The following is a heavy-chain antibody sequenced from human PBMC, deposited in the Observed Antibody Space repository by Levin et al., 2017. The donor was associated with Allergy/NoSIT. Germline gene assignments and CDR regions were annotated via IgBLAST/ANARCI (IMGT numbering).Heavy chain of an antibody. D-gene: IGHD7-27*01. CDR1: GFTVSVTY. V-gene: IGHV3-66*02. CDR2: IYSGGST. CDR3: ARAAWGLEDAFDI. Sequence: PGGSLRLSCAASGFTVSVTYMSWVRQAPGKGLAWVSAIYSGGSTYHADSVKGRFTISRDNSKNTLYLQMNSLRIEDTAVYYCARAAWGLEDAFDIWGQGTMVTVSS. J-gene: IGHJ3*02.